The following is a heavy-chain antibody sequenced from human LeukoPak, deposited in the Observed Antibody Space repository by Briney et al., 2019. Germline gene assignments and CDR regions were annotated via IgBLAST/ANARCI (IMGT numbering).Heavy chain of an antibody. CDR1: GYTFTGYY. D-gene: IGHD5-24*01. V-gene: IGHV1-2*06. Sequence: ASVKVSCKASGYTFTGYYMHWVRQAPGQGLEWMGRINPNSGGTNYAQKFQGRVTMTRDTSISTAYMELSRLRSDDTAVYCCARGRRDGYARQSEFDYWGQGTLVTVSS. CDR3: ARGRRDGYARQSEFDY. J-gene: IGHJ4*02. CDR2: INPNSGGT.